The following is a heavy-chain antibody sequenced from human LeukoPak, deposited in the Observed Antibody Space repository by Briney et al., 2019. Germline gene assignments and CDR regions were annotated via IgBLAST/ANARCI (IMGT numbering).Heavy chain of an antibody. CDR3: AKVRTGHYFDY. CDR2: ISYDGSNK. D-gene: IGHD1-1*01. J-gene: IGHJ4*02. V-gene: IGHV3-30-3*01. CDR1: GFTFSDYA. Sequence: GGSLRLSCAASGFTFSDYAMHWVRQAPGKGLEWVAVISYDGSNKYYADSVKGRFTISRDNSKNTLYLQMNSLRAEDTAVYYCAKVRTGHYFDYWGQGTLVTVSS.